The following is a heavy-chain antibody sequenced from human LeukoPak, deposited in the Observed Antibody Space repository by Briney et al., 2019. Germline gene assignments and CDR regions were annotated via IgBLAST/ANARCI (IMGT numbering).Heavy chain of an antibody. CDR3: ARGGYSNYGIYYYYMDV. CDR1: GYTFTGYD. J-gene: IGHJ6*03. D-gene: IGHD4-11*01. CDR2: INPSGGST. Sequence: GASVKVSCKASGYTFTGYDMHWVRQAPGQGLEWMGIINPSGGSTNYAQKLQGRVTMTTDTSTSTAYMELRSLRSDDTAVYYCARGGYSNYGIYYYYMDVWGKGTTVTVSS. V-gene: IGHV1-46*01.